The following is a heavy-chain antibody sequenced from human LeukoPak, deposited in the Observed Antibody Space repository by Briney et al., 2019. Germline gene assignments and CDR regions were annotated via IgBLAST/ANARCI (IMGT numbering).Heavy chain of an antibody. Sequence: PGGSLRLSCAASGFTFSNSGMHWVRQAPGKGLEWVAFIRDDGSNKYYADSVKGRFTISRDNAKNTLFLQMSSLRGEDTAVYYCAKVGPTLTTLADFWGQGTLVTVSS. V-gene: IGHV3-30*02. CDR3: AKVGPTLTTLADF. D-gene: IGHD4-17*01. CDR1: GFTFSNSG. CDR2: IRDDGSNK. J-gene: IGHJ4*02.